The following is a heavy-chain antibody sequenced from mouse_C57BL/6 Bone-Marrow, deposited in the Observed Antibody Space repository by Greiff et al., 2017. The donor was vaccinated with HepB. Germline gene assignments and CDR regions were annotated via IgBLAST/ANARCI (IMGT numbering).Heavy chain of an antibody. CDR1: GFTFSSYG. V-gene: IGHV5-6*01. CDR3: ARPYDYPFAY. CDR2: ISSGGSYT. Sequence: EVQGVESGGDLVKPGGSLKLSCAASGFTFSSYGMSWVRQTPDKRLEWVATISSGGSYTYYPDSVKGRFTISRDNAKNTLYLQMSSLKSEDTAMYYCARPYDYPFAYWGQGTLVTVSA. D-gene: IGHD2-4*01. J-gene: IGHJ3*01.